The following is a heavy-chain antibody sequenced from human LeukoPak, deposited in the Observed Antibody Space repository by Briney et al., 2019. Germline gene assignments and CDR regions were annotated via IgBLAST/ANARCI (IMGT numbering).Heavy chain of an antibody. V-gene: IGHV4-39*01. CDR2: IYYSGST. D-gene: IGHD2-21*02. CDR1: GGSISSSGYY. CDR3: ARHFVAVVTADGWFDP. Sequence: SETLSLTCTVSGGSISSSGYYWGWIRQPPGKGLEWIGSIYYSGSTYYNPSLKSRVTISVDTSKNQFSLKLSSVTAADTAVYYCARHFVAVVTADGWFDPWGQGTLVTVSS. J-gene: IGHJ5*02.